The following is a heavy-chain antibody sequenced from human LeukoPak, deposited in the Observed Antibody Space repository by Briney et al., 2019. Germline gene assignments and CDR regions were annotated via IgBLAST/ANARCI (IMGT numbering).Heavy chain of an antibody. CDR3: ARADSVPAGDYHYWYMDV. CDR1: GYTFTSYY. Sequence: ASVKVSCKASGYTFTSYYMHWVRQAPGQGLEWMGIINPSGGSTSYAQKFQGRVTMTRDMSISTVYMELSSLRSDDTAVYYCARADSVPAGDYHYWYMDVWGKGTTVTVSS. J-gene: IGHJ6*03. D-gene: IGHD2-2*01. V-gene: IGHV1-46*01. CDR2: INPSGGST.